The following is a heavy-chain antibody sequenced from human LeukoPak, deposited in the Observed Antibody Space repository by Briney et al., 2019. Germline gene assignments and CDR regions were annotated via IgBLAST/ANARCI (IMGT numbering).Heavy chain of an antibody. D-gene: IGHD2/OR15-2a*01. J-gene: IGHJ6*03. CDR2: IYHSGST. CDR1: GYSISSGYY. Sequence: PSETLSLTCAVSGYSISSGYYWGWIRQPPGQGLEWIGSIYHSGSTYYNPSLKSRVTISVDTSKNQFSLKLSSVTAADTAVYYGARHSPGVLRYYYYMDVWGKGTTVTVSS. CDR3: ARHSPGVLRYYYYMDV. V-gene: IGHV4-38-2*01.